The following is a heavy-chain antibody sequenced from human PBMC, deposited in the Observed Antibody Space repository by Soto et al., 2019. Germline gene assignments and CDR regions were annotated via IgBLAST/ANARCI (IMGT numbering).Heavy chain of an antibody. CDR3: AKGGAVLLDPFDV. V-gene: IGHV3-23*01. Sequence: GQLLESGGGMVQPGGSLRLSCAASGFTFSSFAMNWVRLPPGRGLEWVAAVTSSASSTHYADSVKSRFTISRDNSKNTLYLQMNSRRADDTAVYYCAKGGAVLLDPFDVWGQGTMVTVAS. CDR1: GFTFSSFA. CDR2: VTSSASST. J-gene: IGHJ3*01. D-gene: IGHD1-26*01.